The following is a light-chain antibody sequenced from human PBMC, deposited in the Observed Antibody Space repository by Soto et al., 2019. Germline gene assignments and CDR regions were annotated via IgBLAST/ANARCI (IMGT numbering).Light chain of an antibody. CDR1: HGISNY. V-gene: IGKV1-9*01. Sequence: DIHFTQSPAFLSASVGDRVTITCRASHGISNYLAWYQQKPGKAPKLLIYAASTLQSGVPSRFSGSGSGTEFTLTISSLQPEDFATYYCQQLNDYPTATFGGGTKVDI. CDR2: AAS. J-gene: IGKJ4*01. CDR3: QQLNDYPTAT.